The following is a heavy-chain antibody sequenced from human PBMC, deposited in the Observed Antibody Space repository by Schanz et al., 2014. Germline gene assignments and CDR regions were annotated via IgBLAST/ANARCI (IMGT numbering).Heavy chain of an antibody. J-gene: IGHJ4*02. CDR3: ARDGDFDY. CDR2: IWYDGSNK. CDR1: GFTFSSYG. V-gene: IGHV3-33*01. Sequence: QVQLVESGGGVVQPGRSLRLSCAASGFTFSSYGMHWVRQAPGKGLGWVAIIWYDGSNKYYADSVKGRFTISRDNSKNTLCLQMSSLRAEDTAVYYCARDGDFDYWGQGTLVTVSS.